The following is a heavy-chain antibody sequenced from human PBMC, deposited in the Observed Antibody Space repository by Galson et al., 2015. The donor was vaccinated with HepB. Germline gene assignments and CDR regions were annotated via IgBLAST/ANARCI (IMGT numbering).Heavy chain of an antibody. CDR3: ARNEGSGWHYYYYGMDV. V-gene: IGHV3-21*01. CDR2: ISSSSSYI. CDR1: GFTFSSYS. D-gene: IGHD6-19*01. J-gene: IGHJ6*02. Sequence: SLRLSCAASGFTFSSYSMNWVRQAPGKGLEWVSSISSSSSYIYYADSVKGRFTISRDNAKNSLYLQMNSLRAGDTAVYYCARNEGSGWHYYYYGMDVWGQGTTVTVSS.